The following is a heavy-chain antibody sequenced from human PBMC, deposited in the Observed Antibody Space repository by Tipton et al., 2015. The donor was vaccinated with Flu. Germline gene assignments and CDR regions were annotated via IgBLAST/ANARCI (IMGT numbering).Heavy chain of an antibody. J-gene: IGHJ2*01. CDR3: ARRVQSLSWTVSGWYFDL. Sequence: SLRLSCAASGFTFSDYTMRWVRQAPGKGLEWVAVISHDGSKTYYADSVRGQFTISRDNSKNTVYVQMDSLRAEDTAVYYCARRVQSLSWTVSGWYFDLWGRGTLVTVSS. D-gene: IGHD3/OR15-3a*01. V-gene: IGHV3-30*04. CDR1: GFTFSDYT. CDR2: ISHDGSKT.